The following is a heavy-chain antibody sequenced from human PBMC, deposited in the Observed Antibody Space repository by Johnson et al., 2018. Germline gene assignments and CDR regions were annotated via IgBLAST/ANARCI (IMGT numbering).Heavy chain of an antibody. D-gene: IGHD2-21*02. Sequence: VQLVQSGGGLVQXGGSLRLXCVASGFTFSGHAMRWVRQAPGKGLEWVSVISGRNYTIMYADSVKGRFTISRDNSKNTLFLQMNSLRAEDTAMYYCAHMLGATAIRGEYFHHWGQGILVAVSS. CDR3: AHMLGATAIRGEYFHH. CDR1: GFTFSGHA. V-gene: IGHV3-23*04. J-gene: IGHJ1*01. CDR2: ISGRNYTI.